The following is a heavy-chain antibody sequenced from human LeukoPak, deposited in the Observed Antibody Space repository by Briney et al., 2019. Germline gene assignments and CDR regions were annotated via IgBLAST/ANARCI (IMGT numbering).Heavy chain of an antibody. CDR1: GLTLSNYW. V-gene: IGHV3-7*01. Sequence: QPGGSLRLSCAASGLTLSNYWMTWDRQAPGKGLEWVAIIGHDGYYIRYGDSVRGRFTISRDNANNALYLQMTSLRVEDTAIYYCVRDSSCSNTDWYAGGFDLWGQGALVAVSS. CDR2: IGHDGYYI. D-gene: IGHD3-9*01. CDR3: VRDSSCSNTDWYAGGFDL. J-gene: IGHJ4*02.